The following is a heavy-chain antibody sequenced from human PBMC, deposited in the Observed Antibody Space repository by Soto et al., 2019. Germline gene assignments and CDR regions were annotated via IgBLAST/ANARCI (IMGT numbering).Heavy chain of an antibody. J-gene: IGHJ4*02. V-gene: IGHV3-30-3*01. CDR2: ISYDGSNK. Sequence: HPGGSLRLSCAASGFTFSSYAMHWVRQAPGKGLEWVAVISYDGSNKYYADSVKGRFTISRDNSKNTLYLQMNSLRAEDTAVYYCARPAVVRGVIRPTPSSYFDYWGQGTLVTVSS. CDR1: GFTFSSYA. D-gene: IGHD3-10*01. CDR3: ARPAVVRGVIRPTPSSYFDY.